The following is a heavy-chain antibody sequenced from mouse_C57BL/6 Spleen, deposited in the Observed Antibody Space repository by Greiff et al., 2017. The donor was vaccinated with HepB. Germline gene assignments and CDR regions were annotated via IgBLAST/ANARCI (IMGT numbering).Heavy chain of an antibody. CDR1: GYTFTSYW. Sequence: VQLQQPGAELVRPGSSVKLSCKASGYTFTSYWMHWVKQRPIQGLEWIGNIDPSDSETHYNQKFKDKATLTVDKSSSTAYMQLSSLTSEDSAVYYCARGSYYSNYVGAMDYWGQGTSVTVSS. V-gene: IGHV1-52*01. CDR2: IDPSDSET. CDR3: ARGSYYSNYVGAMDY. D-gene: IGHD2-5*01. J-gene: IGHJ4*01.